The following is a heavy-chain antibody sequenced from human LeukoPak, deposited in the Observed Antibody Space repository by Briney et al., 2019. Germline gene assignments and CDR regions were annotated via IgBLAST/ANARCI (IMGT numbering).Heavy chain of an antibody. Sequence: SVKVSCKASGGTFSSYAISWVRQAPGQGLEWMGRIILILGIANYAQKFQGRVTITADKSTSTAYMELSSLRSEDTAVYYCARVYCGGDCYSHYYYYGMDVWGQGTTVTVSS. CDR1: GGTFSSYA. CDR2: IILILGIA. D-gene: IGHD2-21*02. J-gene: IGHJ6*02. V-gene: IGHV1-69*04. CDR3: ARVYCGGDCYSHYYYYGMDV.